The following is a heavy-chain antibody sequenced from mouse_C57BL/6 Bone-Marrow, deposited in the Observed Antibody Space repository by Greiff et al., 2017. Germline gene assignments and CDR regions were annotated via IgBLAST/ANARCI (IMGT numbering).Heavy chain of an antibody. D-gene: IGHD1-1*01. J-gene: IGHJ3*01. Sequence: QVQLQQSGAELARPGASVKMSCKASGYTFTSYTMNWVKQRPGQGLEWIGYINPSSGYTKYNQKFKDKATLTADKSSSTAYMQLSSLTSEDSAVYYCAGRYYYGSSPFAYWGQGTLVTVSA. V-gene: IGHV1-4*01. CDR3: AGRYYYGSSPFAY. CDR2: INPSSGYT. CDR1: GYTFTSYT.